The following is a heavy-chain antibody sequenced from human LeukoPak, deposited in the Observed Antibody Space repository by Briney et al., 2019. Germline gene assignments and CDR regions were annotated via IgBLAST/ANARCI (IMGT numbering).Heavy chain of an antibody. CDR2: ISGRGGST. D-gene: IGHD6-19*01. V-gene: IGHV3-23*01. CDR1: GFTFSSYA. Sequence: PGGSLRLSCAASGFTFSSYAMGWVRQAPGKGLEWVSAISGRGGSTYYADSVKGRFTVSRDNSKNTLSLQMNSLRAEDTAVYYCAKDEQWLVCDYWGQGTLVTVSS. J-gene: IGHJ4*02. CDR3: AKDEQWLVCDY.